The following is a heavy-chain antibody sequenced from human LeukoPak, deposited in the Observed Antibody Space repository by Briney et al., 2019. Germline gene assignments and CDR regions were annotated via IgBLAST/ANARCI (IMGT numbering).Heavy chain of an antibody. CDR1: GGSISSSSYY. V-gene: IGHV4-39*07. D-gene: IGHD2-2*01. CDR3: ARVGWAYCSSTSCYSTYFDY. CDR2: IYYSGST. J-gene: IGHJ4*02. Sequence: PSETLSLTCTVSGGSISSSSYYWGWIRQPPGKGLEWIGSIYYSGSTYYNPSLKSRVTISVDTSKNQFSLKLSSVTAADTAVYYCARVGWAYCSSTSCYSTYFDYWGQGTLVTVSS.